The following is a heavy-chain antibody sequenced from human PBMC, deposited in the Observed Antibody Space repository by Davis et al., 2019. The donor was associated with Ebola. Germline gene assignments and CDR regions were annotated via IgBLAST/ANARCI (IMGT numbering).Heavy chain of an antibody. CDR1: GFPFSSYA. D-gene: IGHD6-13*01. Sequence: PGGSLRLSCEASGFPFSSYAVCWVRQAPGKGLEYVSAISSNGGSIYYADSVKGRFTISRDQSKNTLYLQMGSLRAEDMAVYYCARISAGLFDYWGQGTLVTVSS. J-gene: IGHJ4*02. V-gene: IGHV3-64*02. CDR2: ISSNGGSI. CDR3: ARISAGLFDY.